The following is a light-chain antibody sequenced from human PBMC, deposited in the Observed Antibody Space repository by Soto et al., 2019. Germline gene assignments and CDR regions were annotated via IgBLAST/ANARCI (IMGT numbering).Light chain of an antibody. Sequence: QAVVTQPASVSGSPGQSITISCTGTGSDVGGYDYVSWYQQHPGRAPKLMIYDVSRRPSGVSNRFSGSKSGNTASLTISGLQAEDEAHYYCNSYTSSSTLVFGGGTKLTVL. J-gene: IGLJ3*02. CDR3: NSYTSSSTLV. CDR1: GSDVGGYDY. V-gene: IGLV2-14*01. CDR2: DVS.